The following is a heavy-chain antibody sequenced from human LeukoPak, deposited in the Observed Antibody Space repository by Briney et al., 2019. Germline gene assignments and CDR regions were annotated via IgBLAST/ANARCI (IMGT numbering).Heavy chain of an antibody. D-gene: IGHD2-15*01. CDR1: GFTFSSYA. CDR3: VRVVVAAADAFDI. CDR2: ISSNGGST. Sequence: GGSLRLSCSASGFTFSSYAMHWVRQAPGKGLEYVSAISSNGGSTYYADSVKGRFTISRDNSKNTLYLQMSSLRAEGTAVYYCVRVVVAAADAFDIWGQGTMVTVSS. V-gene: IGHV3-64D*06. J-gene: IGHJ3*02.